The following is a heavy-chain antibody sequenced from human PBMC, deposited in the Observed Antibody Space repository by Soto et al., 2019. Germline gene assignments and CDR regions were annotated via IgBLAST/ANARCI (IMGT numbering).Heavy chain of an antibody. V-gene: IGHV3-33*01. J-gene: IGHJ4*02. CDR2: IRFDGSNI. CDR3: TRRGPDYGWASDS. Sequence: PGGSLRLSCAASGIIFNGFGMDWVRQAPGKGLEWVAVIRFDGSNIYYADSVRGRFTISRDNSKNQVSLKLSSVTAADTAVYYCTRRGPDYGWASDSWGQGTPVTVSS. D-gene: IGHD4-17*01. CDR1: GIIFNGFG.